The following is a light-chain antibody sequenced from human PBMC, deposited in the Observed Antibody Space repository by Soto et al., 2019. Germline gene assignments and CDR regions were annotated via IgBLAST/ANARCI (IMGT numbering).Light chain of an antibody. Sequence: EIVCTQSPGTLSLSPGERATLSFSASQSVSSSYLAWYQQKPGQAPRLLIYGASSRATGIPDRFSGSGSGTDFTLTISRLEPEDFAVYYCQQYGSSGTFGQGTKVDIK. V-gene: IGKV3-20*01. CDR3: QQYGSSGT. CDR2: GAS. J-gene: IGKJ1*01. CDR1: QSVSSSY.